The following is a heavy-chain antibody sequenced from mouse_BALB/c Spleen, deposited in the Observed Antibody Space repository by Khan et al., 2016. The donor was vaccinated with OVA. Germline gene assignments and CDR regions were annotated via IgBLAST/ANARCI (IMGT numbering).Heavy chain of an antibody. V-gene: IGHV5-4*02. D-gene: IGHD2-1*01. J-gene: IGHJ3*01. CDR2: ISDGGSYT. Sequence: EVELVESGGGLVKPGGSLKLSCAASGFTFSDYYMYWVRQTSAKRLEWVATISDGGSYTYYPDSVKGRFTISRDNAKNNLYLQMSSLKSEDTAMYYCARAGYGRFAYWGQGTLVTVSA. CDR3: ARAGYGRFAY. CDR1: GFTFSDYY.